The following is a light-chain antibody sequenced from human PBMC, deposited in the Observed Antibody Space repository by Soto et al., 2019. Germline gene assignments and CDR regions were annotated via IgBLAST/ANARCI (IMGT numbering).Light chain of an antibody. Sequence: DIQMTQAPSSLSASVGDRVTITCRASQGISNYLAWYQQKPGKGPKLLIFAASTLQSGVSSRFSVSGSGTDFALTISKLQPEDVTTYYCQRYKSVPFTFGPGTKVDI. V-gene: IGKV1-27*01. CDR1: QGISNY. J-gene: IGKJ3*01. CDR2: AAS. CDR3: QRYKSVPFT.